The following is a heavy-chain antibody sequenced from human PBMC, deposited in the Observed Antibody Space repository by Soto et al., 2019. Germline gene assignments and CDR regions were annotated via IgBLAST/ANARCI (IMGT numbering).Heavy chain of an antibody. CDR3: VLDGRQVDCFDS. D-gene: IGHD2-15*01. CDR2: ISSGSRNI. J-gene: IGHJ4*02. Sequence: EVQLVESGGGLVQPGGSLRVSCAASGFTFSTYSMNWVRQTPGKGLEWVSYISSGSRNIYYADSVKGRFTISRDNAKNSLYLRMNSLRAEDTAVYYCVLDGRQVDCFDSWGQGTLVTVSS. V-gene: IGHV3-48*01. CDR1: GFTFSTYS.